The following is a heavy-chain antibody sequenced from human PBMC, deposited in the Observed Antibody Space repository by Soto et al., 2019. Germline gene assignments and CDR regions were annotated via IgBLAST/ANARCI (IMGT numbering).Heavy chain of an antibody. Sequence: GASVKVSCKASGGTFSSYAISWVRQAPGQGLEWMGGIIPIFGTANYAQKFQGRVTITADESTSTAYMELSSLRSEDTAVYYCARVEVGTKEDYFVYWGQATLVTVSS. CDR2: IIPIFGTA. D-gene: IGHD1-26*01. J-gene: IGHJ4*02. CDR3: ARVEVGTKEDYFVY. CDR1: GGTFSSYA. V-gene: IGHV1-69*13.